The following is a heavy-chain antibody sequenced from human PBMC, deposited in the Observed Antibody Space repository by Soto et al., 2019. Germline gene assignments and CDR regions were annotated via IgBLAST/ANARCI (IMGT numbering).Heavy chain of an antibody. CDR1: GGTFSSYA. J-gene: IGHJ6*02. CDR3: ARAVITMVRGGFYYYGMDV. Sequence: QVQLVQSGAEVQKPGSSVKVSCKASGGTFSSYAISWVRQAPGQGLEWMGGIIPIFGTANYAQKFQGRVTITADESTSTAYMELSSLRSEDTAVYYCARAVITMVRGGFYYYGMDVWGQGTTVTVSS. CDR2: IIPIFGTA. D-gene: IGHD3-10*01. V-gene: IGHV1-69*01.